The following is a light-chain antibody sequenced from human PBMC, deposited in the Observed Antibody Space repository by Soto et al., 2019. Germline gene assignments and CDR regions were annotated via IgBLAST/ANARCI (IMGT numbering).Light chain of an antibody. CDR3: SSYAASNNFYFV. CDR2: EVT. J-gene: IGLJ3*02. CDR1: GSDVGGYNY. V-gene: IGLV2-8*01. Sequence: QSALTQPPSASGSPGQSVTISCTGTGSDVGGYNYVSWYQQYPGRAPKLMIYEVTKRPSGVPDRFSGSKSGNTASLTVSGLQAEDEADYYCSSYAASNNFYFVFGGGTQLTVL.